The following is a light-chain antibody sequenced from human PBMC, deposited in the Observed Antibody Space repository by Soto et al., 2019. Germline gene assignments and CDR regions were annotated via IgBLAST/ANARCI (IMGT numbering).Light chain of an antibody. CDR2: DAS. CDR1: QSVSSY. J-gene: IGKJ5*01. V-gene: IGKV3-11*01. CDR3: QQRSNWPPSIT. Sequence: EIVLTQSPATLSLSPGERATLSCRASQSVSSYLAWYQQKPGQAPRLLIYDASNRATGIPARFSGSGSGPDFHLTIRSLQPEDFAVYHCQQRSNWPPSITFGQWTRLEIK.